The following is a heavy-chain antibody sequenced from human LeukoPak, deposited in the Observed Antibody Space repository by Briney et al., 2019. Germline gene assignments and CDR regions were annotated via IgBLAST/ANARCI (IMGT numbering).Heavy chain of an antibody. J-gene: IGHJ4*02. CDR1: GGSISRYY. D-gene: IGHD3-22*01. V-gene: IGHV4-59*08. CDR3: ASDYDSSGYYFI. CDR2: IYYSRSA. Sequence: SETLSLTCTVSGGSISRYYWSWIRQPPGKGLEWIGYIYYSRSANYNPSLKSRVTISVDTSKNQFSLKLSSVTAADTAVYYCASDYDSSGYYFIWGQGTLVTVSS.